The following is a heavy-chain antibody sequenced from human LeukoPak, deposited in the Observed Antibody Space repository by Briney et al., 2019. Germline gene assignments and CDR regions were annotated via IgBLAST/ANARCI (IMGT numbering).Heavy chain of an antibody. V-gene: IGHV1-24*01. CDR1: GYTLTELS. J-gene: IGHJ4*02. CDR2: FDPEDGET. Sequence: ASVKVACKVSGYTLTELSMHWVRNAPGTGLERMGGFDPEDGETIYAQKFQGRVTMTEDTSTDTAYMELSSLRSEDTAVYYCATGALRFGGITSPPQDYWGQGTLVTVSS. D-gene: IGHD3-10*01. CDR3: ATGALRFGGITSPPQDY.